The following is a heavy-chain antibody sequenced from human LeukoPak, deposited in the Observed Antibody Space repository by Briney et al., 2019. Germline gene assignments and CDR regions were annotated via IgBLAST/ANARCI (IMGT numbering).Heavy chain of an antibody. Sequence: ASVKVSCKASGYDFINYGISWVRQAPGQGLEWMGWRSIYNGNTDYKLQGRVTMTTDTSTSTAYMEVRSLRSDDTAVYYCARGGPFPSGSSSREYYLDYWGQGTLVTVSA. CDR3: ARGGPFPSGSSSREYYLDY. V-gene: IGHV1-18*01. D-gene: IGHD6-6*01. CDR2: RSIYNGNT. CDR1: GYDFINYG. J-gene: IGHJ4*02.